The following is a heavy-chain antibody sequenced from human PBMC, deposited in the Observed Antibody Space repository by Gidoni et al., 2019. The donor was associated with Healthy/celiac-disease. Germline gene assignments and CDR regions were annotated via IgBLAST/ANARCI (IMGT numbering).Heavy chain of an antibody. CDR1: GFTFSDYY. Sequence: QVQLVESGGGLVKPGGSLRLSCAASGFTFSDYYMSWIRQAPGKGLEWVSYISSSSSYTNDADSVKGRFTISRDNAKNSLYLQMNSLRAEDTAVYYCARVAGEGGDDDAFDIWGQGTMVTVSS. V-gene: IGHV3-11*06. CDR2: ISSSSSYT. CDR3: ARVAGEGGDDDAFDI. D-gene: IGHD6-19*01. J-gene: IGHJ3*02.